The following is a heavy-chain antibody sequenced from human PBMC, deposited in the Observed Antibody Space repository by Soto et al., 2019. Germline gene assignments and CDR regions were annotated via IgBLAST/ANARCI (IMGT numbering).Heavy chain of an antibody. CDR1: GFTVSSNY. D-gene: IGHD3-3*01. CDR3: ASLTYYDFWSGEPIPDYYYMDV. Sequence: GGSLRLSCAASGFTVSSNYMSWVRQAPGKGLERVSVIYSGGSTYYADSVKGGFTISRHNSKNSLYLQMNSLRAEDTAAYYCASLTYYDFWSGEPIPDYYYMDVWGTGTTVTVSS. J-gene: IGHJ6*03. V-gene: IGHV3-53*04. CDR2: IYSGGST.